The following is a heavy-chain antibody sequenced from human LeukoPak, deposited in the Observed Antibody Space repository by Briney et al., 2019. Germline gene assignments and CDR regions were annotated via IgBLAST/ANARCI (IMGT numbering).Heavy chain of an antibody. CDR3: AKQSYARSLGE. CDR2: TNSGGTST. V-gene: IGHV3-23*01. J-gene: IGHJ4*02. CDR1: GFPFSDFS. D-gene: IGHD2-8*01. Sequence: GGSLRLSCATSGFPFSDFSMSWVRQAPGKGLEWFSTTNSGGTSTYYAESVKGRFTISRDNSKNTLYLQMSSLRVEDTAVYYCAKQSYARSLGEGGPGTLVSVSS.